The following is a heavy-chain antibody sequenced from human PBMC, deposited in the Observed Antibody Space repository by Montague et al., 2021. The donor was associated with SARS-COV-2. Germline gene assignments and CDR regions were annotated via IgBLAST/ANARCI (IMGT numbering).Heavy chain of an antibody. D-gene: IGHD4-23*01. CDR2: IVNNGRKS. J-gene: IGHJ4*02. V-gene: IGHV3-23*01. CDR1: GFTFSSYA. Sequence: SLRLSCAAPGFTFSSYAMSWVRQAPGKGLEWVSGIVNNGRKSSYADSVKGRFVISRDNSDKMVYLQLNSLRAEDTAIYYCAKETAAIGNPLFDSWGQGTLITVSS. CDR3: AKETAAIGNPLFDS.